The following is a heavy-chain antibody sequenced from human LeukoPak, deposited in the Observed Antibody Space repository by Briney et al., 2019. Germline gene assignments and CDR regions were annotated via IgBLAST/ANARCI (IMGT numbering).Heavy chain of an antibody. J-gene: IGHJ5*02. CDR1: GGTFSSYA. CDR3: AREGLTEPYHKYNWFDP. CDR2: IIPIFGTA. D-gene: IGHD1-14*01. V-gene: IGHV1-69*06. Sequence: SVKVSCKASGGTFSSYAISWVRQAPGQGLEWMGGIIPIFGTANYAQKFQGRVTITADKSTSTAYMELSSLRSEDTAVYYCAREGLTEPYHKYNWFDPWGQGTLVTVSS.